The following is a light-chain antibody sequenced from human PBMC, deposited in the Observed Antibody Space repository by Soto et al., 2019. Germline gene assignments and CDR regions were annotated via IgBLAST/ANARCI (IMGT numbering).Light chain of an antibody. CDR1: QSISSY. V-gene: IGKV3-11*01. CDR2: DAS. J-gene: IGKJ4*01. Sequence: EIVLTQSPATLSLSPGERATLSCRASQSISSYLAWYQRKPGQAPRLLIYDASNRATGIPARFSGSGSGTDFTLTISSLEPEDSAVYYCQQRSNWPLTFGGGTKLEIK. CDR3: QQRSNWPLT.